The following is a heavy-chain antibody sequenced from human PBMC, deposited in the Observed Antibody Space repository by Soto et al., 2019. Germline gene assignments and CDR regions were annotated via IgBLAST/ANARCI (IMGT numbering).Heavy chain of an antibody. D-gene: IGHD3-9*01. J-gene: IGHJ3*02. CDR1: GGSIRSGGYY. CDR2: IYYSGTT. CDR3: ARDTTGYDAFDI. Sequence: QVQLQESGPGLVKPSQTLSLTCTVSGGSIRSGGYYWSWIRQHPGKGLEWIGYIYYSGTTYYNPSPKRRVTISGDTSKNQFSLKLSSVTAADTAVYYCARDTTGYDAFDIWGQGTMVTVSS. V-gene: IGHV4-31*03.